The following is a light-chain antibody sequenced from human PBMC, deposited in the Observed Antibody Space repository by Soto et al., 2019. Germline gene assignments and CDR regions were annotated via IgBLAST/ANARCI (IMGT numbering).Light chain of an antibody. V-gene: IGLV3-21*02. CDR1: NIGTKS. CDR3: QVWDSSSDHVV. CDR2: DES. Sequence: SYELTQPPSVSVAPGQTARITCGGNNIGTKSVHWYQQRPGQAPVLVVYDESERPSGIPDRFSGSNSGNTATLSISRVEAGDEADYYCQVWDSSSDHVVFGGGTKLTVL. J-gene: IGLJ2*01.